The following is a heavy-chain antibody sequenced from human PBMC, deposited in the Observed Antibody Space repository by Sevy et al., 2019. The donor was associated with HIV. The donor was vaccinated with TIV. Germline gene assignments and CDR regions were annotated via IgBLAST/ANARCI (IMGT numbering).Heavy chain of an antibody. D-gene: IGHD2-2*01. J-gene: IGHJ3*02. Sequence: GGSLRLSCAASGFTFSSYAMSWVRQAPGKGLEWVSAISDSGGSTYYADSVKGRFTISRDNSKNTLYLQMNSLRAEDTAVYYCAKDHWSEYCSSTSCYSNAFDIWGQGTMVTVSS. CDR1: GFTFSSYA. V-gene: IGHV3-23*01. CDR2: ISDSGGST. CDR3: AKDHWSEYCSSTSCYSNAFDI.